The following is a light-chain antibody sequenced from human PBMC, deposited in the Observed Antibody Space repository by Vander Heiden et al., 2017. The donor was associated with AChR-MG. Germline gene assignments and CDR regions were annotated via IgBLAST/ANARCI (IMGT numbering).Light chain of an antibody. CDR2: DVS. CDR1: TSDVGGDDY. V-gene: IGLV2-14*03. CDR3: SSYTSSSTLSYV. J-gene: IGLJ1*01. Sequence: QPALTPPASVSGSPGQSFTISCSATTSDVGGDDYDSWYQQHPGKAPKLMIYDVSNRPSGVSDRFSGSKSGNTASLTISGLQAEDEADYYCSSYTSSSTLSYVFGAGTKVTVL.